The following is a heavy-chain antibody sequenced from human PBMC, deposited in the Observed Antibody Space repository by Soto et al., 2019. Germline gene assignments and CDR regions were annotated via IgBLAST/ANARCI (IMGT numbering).Heavy chain of an antibody. J-gene: IGHJ4*02. Sequence: GGSLRLSCAASGFTFSDYYMSWIRQAPGKGLEWVSYISSSSSYTNYADSVKGRFTISRDNAKNSLYLQMNSLRAEDTAVYYCARGGEDGSGSYPMGYWGQGTLVTVSS. D-gene: IGHD3-10*01. V-gene: IGHV3-11*06. CDR1: GFTFSDYY. CDR2: ISSSSSYT. CDR3: ARGGEDGSGSYPMGY.